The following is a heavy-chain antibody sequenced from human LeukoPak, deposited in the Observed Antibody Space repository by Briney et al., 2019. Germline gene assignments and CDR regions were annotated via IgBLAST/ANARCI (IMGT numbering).Heavy chain of an antibody. CDR3: ARNLMATIVDY. Sequence: SETLSLTSTVSGGSISSYYWSWIRQPPGKGLEWIGYIYYSGSTNYNPSLKSRVTISVDTSKNQFSLKLSSVTAADTAVYYCARNLMATIVDYWGQGTLVTVSS. CDR2: IYYSGST. CDR1: GGSISSYY. V-gene: IGHV4-59*01. D-gene: IGHD5-24*01. J-gene: IGHJ4*02.